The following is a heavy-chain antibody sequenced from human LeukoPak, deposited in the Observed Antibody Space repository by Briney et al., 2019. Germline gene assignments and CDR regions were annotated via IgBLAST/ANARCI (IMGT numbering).Heavy chain of an antibody. CDR2: ISSSSSYI. V-gene: IGHV3-21*01. J-gene: IGHJ3*02. CDR3: AREGFNDYLRGSGSDI. CDR1: GFTFSSYS. Sequence: GGSLRLSCAASGFTFSSYSMNGVRQAPGKGLEWVSSISSSSSYIYYADSVKGRFTISRDNAKNSLYLQMNSLRAEDTAVYYCAREGFNDYLRGSGSDIWGQGTMVTVSS. D-gene: IGHD3-10*01.